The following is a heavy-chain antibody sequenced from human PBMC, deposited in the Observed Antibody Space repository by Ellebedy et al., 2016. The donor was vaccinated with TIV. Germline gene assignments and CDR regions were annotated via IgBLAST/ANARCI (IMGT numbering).Heavy chain of an antibody. V-gene: IGHV4-39*07. CDR3: ARVNGGAGGEFDH. J-gene: IGHJ4*02. CDR2: IYPSGTT. CDR1: GNSIRSNIYS. Sequence: MPSETLSLTCSVSGNSIRSNIYSWACIRQSPGKGLEWIATIYPSGTTDYSPSLKSRVTMSVDAPNNQFSLKLRSVPAADKARYFCARVNGGAGGEFDHWGQGTLVSVSS. D-gene: IGHD2-8*01.